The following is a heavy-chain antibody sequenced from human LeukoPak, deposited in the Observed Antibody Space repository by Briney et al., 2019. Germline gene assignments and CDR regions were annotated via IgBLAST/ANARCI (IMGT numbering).Heavy chain of an antibody. CDR1: GFTFSSYA. D-gene: IGHD3-10*01. V-gene: IGHV3-23*01. CDR3: ARFPMYYYGSRGYFDY. J-gene: IGHJ4*02. CDR2: ISGSGGST. Sequence: PGGSLRLSCAASGFTFSSYAMSWVRQAPGKGLEWVSAISGSGGSTYYADSVKGRFTISRDNSKNTLYLQMNSLRAEDTAVYYCARFPMYYYGSRGYFDYWGQGTLVTVSS.